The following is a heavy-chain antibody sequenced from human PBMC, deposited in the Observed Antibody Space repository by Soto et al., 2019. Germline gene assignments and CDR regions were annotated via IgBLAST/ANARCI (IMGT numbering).Heavy chain of an antibody. Sequence: GGSLRLSCAASGFTFSSYSMNWVRQAPGKGLEWVSSISSSSSYIYYADSVKGRFTISRDNAKNSLYLQMNSLRDEDTAVYYCARAYDSSGYYLDAFDIWGQGTMVTVSS. D-gene: IGHD3-22*01. CDR2: ISSSSSYI. J-gene: IGHJ3*02. CDR1: GFTFSSYS. CDR3: ARAYDSSGYYLDAFDI. V-gene: IGHV3-21*01.